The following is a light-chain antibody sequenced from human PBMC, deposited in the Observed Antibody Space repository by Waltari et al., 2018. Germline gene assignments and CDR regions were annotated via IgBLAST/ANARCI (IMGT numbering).Light chain of an antibody. CDR3: QHHFRLPAT. CDR1: QNIGHY. J-gene: IGKJ1*01. Sequence: IVLTQSPGTLSLSPGGRATLSCRASQNIGHYLAWCQQKPGQAPRLLIYASSTRAAGIPDRFSGSGSGADFSLTITRLEPDDFAVYYCQHHFRLPATFGQGTKV. V-gene: IGKV3-20*01. CDR2: ASS.